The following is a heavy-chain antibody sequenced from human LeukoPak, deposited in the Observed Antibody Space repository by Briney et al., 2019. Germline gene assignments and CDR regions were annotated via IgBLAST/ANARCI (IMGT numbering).Heavy chain of an antibody. CDR3: ATGYGDFRVEGRYFYS. V-gene: IGHV4-59*01. D-gene: IGHD4-17*01. J-gene: IGHJ4*02. CDR2: AHYSGTT. Sequence: SETLSLTCTVSDGSITKYDWSWVRQPPGQGLEFIGHAHYSGTTNYNPSLRSRVTISIDTSKKHFFLKLKSVTAADTAVYYCATGYGDFRVEGRYFYSWGQGTLVTVSS. CDR1: DGSITKYD.